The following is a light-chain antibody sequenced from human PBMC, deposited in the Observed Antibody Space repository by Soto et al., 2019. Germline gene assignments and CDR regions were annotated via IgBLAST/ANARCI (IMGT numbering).Light chain of an antibody. CDR2: GAS. J-gene: IGKJ2*01. Sequence: EIVLTHSPGTLSFSPGQGATHSVSSSQSVSSANFAWYQQKPGQAPRLLIYGASSRATGIPDRFSGSGSGTVFTLTISSLEPEDFAVYYCQQYARPPYAFGQGTKVDIK. CDR3: QQYARPPYA. CDR1: QSVSSAN. V-gene: IGKV3-20*01.